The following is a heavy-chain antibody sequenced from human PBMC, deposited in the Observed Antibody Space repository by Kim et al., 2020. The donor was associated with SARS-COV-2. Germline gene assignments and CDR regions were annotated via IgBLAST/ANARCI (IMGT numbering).Heavy chain of an antibody. J-gene: IGHJ3*02. V-gene: IGHV4-34*01. D-gene: IGHD3-10*01. CDR1: GGSFSGYY. Sequence: SDTLSLTCAVYGGSFSGYYWSWIRQPPGKGLEWIGEINHSGSTNYNPSLKSRVTISVDTSKNQFSLKLSPVTAADTAVYYCARVAWLGAEGDAFDIWGQG. CDR2: INHSGST. CDR3: ARVAWLGAEGDAFDI.